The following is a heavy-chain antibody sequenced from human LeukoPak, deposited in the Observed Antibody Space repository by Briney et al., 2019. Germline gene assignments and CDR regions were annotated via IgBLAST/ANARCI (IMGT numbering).Heavy chain of an antibody. CDR1: GGSFSGYY. CDR3: ARGPWDPLTSCYYFDY. CDR2: INHSGST. J-gene: IGHJ4*02. Sequence: SETLSLTCAVYGGSFSGYYWSWIRQPPGKGLEWIGEINHSGSTNYNPSLKSRVTISVDTSKNQFSLKLRSVTAADTAVYYCARGPWDPLTSCYYFDYWGQGTLVTVSS. D-gene: IGHD2-2*01. V-gene: IGHV4-34*01.